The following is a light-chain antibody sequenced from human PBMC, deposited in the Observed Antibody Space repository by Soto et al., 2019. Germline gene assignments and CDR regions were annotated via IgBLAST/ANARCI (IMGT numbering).Light chain of an antibody. Sequence: DIQMTQSPSTLSASVGDRVTITCRASQSIGGWLAWYQQRPGKAPRLLIYDASSVESGVPSRFSGSRSGTTFTLAFSSLQPEDFATYYCQQHINWPLTFGGGTKV. CDR3: QQHINWPLT. CDR1: QSIGGW. J-gene: IGKJ4*01. V-gene: IGKV1-5*01. CDR2: DAS.